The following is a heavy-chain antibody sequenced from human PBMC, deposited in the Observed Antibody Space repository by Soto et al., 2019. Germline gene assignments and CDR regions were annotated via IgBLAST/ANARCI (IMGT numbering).Heavy chain of an antibody. V-gene: IGHV3-21*01. J-gene: IGHJ4*02. CDR2: ISSSSSYI. CDR3: ARARGAVTTLVDY. D-gene: IGHD4-17*01. CDR1: GFTFSSYS. Sequence: EVQLVESGGGLVKPGGSLRLSCADSGFTFSSYSMNWVRQAPGKGLEWVSSISSSSSYIYYTDSVKGRFTISRDNAKNSLYLQMNSLRAEDTAVYYCARARGAVTTLVDYWGQGTLVTVSS.